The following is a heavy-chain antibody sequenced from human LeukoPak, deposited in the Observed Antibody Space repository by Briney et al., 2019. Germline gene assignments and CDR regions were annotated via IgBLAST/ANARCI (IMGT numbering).Heavy chain of an antibody. Sequence: GGSLRLSCAASGFTFSRYSINWVRQAPGKGLEWVSYISISSSTIYYADSVKGRFTISRDKAKNSLYLQMNSPRAEDTAVYYCARDLGEWGQGTLVTVSS. CDR3: ARDLGE. D-gene: IGHD3-10*01. J-gene: IGHJ4*02. CDR1: GFTFSRYS. CDR2: ISISSSTI. V-gene: IGHV3-48*01.